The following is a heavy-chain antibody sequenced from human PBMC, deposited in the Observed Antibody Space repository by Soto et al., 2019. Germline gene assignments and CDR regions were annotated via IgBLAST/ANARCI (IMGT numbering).Heavy chain of an antibody. D-gene: IGHD3-3*01. CDR2: IYTSGST. CDR1: GGSISSYY. Sequence: PSETLSLTCTVSGGSISSYYWSWIRPPAGKGLEWIGRIYTSGSTNYNPSLKSRVTISVDTSKNQFSLKLSSVTAADTAVYYCAGGFLEWLFPARYYYYGMDVWGQGTTVTVSS. CDR3: AGGFLEWLFPARYYYYGMDV. J-gene: IGHJ6*02. V-gene: IGHV4-4*07.